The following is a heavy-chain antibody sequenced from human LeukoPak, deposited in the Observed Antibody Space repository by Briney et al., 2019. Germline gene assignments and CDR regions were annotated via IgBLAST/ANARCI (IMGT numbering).Heavy chain of an antibody. D-gene: IGHD3-10*01. Sequence: PSETLSLTCAVYGGSFSGYYWSWIRQPPGKVLEWIGEINHSGSTNYNPSLKSRVTISVDTSKNQFSLKLSSVTAADTAVYYCARGPRITMVRGVYWFDPWGQGTLVTVYS. CDR3: ARGPRITMVRGVYWFDP. CDR1: GGSFSGYY. J-gene: IGHJ5*02. CDR2: INHSGST. V-gene: IGHV4-34*01.